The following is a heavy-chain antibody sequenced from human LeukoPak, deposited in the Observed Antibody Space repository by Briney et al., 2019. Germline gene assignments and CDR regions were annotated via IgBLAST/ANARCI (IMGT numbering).Heavy chain of an antibody. D-gene: IGHD3-3*01. Sequence: ASVKVSCKASGYTFTSYDINWVRQATGQGLEWMGWMNPNSGNTGYAQKFQGRVTITRNTSISTAYMELSSLRSEGTAVYYCARERRWGSGYYTKYNWLDPWGQGTLVTVSS. CDR2: MNPNSGNT. CDR1: GYTFTSYD. CDR3: ARERRWGSGYYTKYNWLDP. V-gene: IGHV1-8*03. J-gene: IGHJ5*02.